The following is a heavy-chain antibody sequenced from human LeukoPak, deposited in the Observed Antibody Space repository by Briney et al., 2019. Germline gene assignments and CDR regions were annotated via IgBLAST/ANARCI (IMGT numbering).Heavy chain of an antibody. J-gene: IGHJ4*02. CDR1: GGTFSSYA. D-gene: IGHD3-22*01. CDR2: IIPILGIA. CDR3: AREFKYYYDSSGYSRDY. V-gene: IGHV1-69*04. Sequence: SVKVSCKASGGTFSSYAISWVRQAPGQGLEWMGRIIPILGIANYVQKFQGRVTITADKSTSTVYMELSSLRSEDTAVYYCAREFKYYYDSSGYSRDYWGQGTLVTVSS.